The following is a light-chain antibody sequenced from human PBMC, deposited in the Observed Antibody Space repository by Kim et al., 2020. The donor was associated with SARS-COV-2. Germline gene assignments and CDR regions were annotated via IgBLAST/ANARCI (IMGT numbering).Light chain of an antibody. CDR3: QQYGSLYT. V-gene: IGKV3-20*01. Sequence: EIVLTQFPGILSLSPGERATLTCRAIQRVSSTYFAWYQQKPGQAPRLLIYGASSRATGIPDRFSGSGSVTDFTLTISRLEPEDFAVYYCQQYGSLYTFGQGTKLEI. J-gene: IGKJ2*01. CDR2: GAS. CDR1: QRVSSTY.